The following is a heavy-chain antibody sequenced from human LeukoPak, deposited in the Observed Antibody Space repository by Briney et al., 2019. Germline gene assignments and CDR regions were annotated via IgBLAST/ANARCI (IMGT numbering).Heavy chain of an antibody. J-gene: IGHJ4*02. Sequence: GGSLRLSCAASGFTFSSYAMSWVRQAPGKGLEWVSAISGSGGSTYYADSVKGRFTISRDNSKNTLYLQMNSPRAEDTAVYYCARRAGAYSHPYDYWGQGTLVTVSS. CDR2: ISGSGGST. V-gene: IGHV3-23*01. CDR3: ARRAGAYSHPYDY. D-gene: IGHD4/OR15-4a*01. CDR1: GFTFSSYA.